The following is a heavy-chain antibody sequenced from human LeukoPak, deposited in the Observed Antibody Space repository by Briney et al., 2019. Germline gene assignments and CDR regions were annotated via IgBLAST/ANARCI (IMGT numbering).Heavy chain of an antibody. V-gene: IGHV3-23*01. D-gene: IGHD3-22*01. CDR3: AKDMYNYDSPYFDS. CDR2: ILGDGTFT. Sequence: PGGSLRLSCAASGVSVTTYAMSWVRQAPGKGLEWVSRILGDGTFTYYSDSVKGRFTISRDSSTNTLHLQMNSLRAEDTAVYFCAKDMYNYDSPYFDSWGQGTLVTVSS. J-gene: IGHJ4*02. CDR1: GVSVTTYA.